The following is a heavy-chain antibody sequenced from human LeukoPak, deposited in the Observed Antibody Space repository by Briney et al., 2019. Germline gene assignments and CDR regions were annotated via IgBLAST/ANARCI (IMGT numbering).Heavy chain of an antibody. CDR1: GFTFDDYA. CDR2: ISWNSGSI. CDR3: AKDSSGWLGVFDY. D-gene: IGHD6-19*01. J-gene: IGHJ4*02. Sequence: GGSLRLSCAASGFTFDDYAMHWVRQAPGKGLEWVSGISWNSGSIGYADSVEGRFTISRDNAKNSLYLQMNSLRAEDTALYYCAKDSSGWLGVFDYWGQGTLVTVSS. V-gene: IGHV3-9*01.